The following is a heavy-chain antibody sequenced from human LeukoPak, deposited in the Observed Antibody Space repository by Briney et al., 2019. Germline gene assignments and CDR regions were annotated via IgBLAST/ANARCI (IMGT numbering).Heavy chain of an antibody. CDR2: ISDDGRRK. CDR1: GFSFISYG. CDR3: AKRPSDYGDYVSYFDY. V-gene: IGHV3-30*18. J-gene: IGHJ4*02. D-gene: IGHD4-17*01. Sequence: GRSLRLSCAASGFSFISYGMHWVRQAPGKGLEWVGVISDDGRRKDYADSVKGLFTISRDNSKDTLYLQMNSLRAEDTAVYYCAKRPSDYGDYVSYFDYWGQGTLVTVSS.